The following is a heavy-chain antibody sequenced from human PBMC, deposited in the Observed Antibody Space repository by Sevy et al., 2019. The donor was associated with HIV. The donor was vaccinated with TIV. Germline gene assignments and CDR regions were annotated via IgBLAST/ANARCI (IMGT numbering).Heavy chain of an antibody. CDR1: GFTFSSNG. CDR2: IRYDGSNK. J-gene: IGHJ4*02. Sequence: AGSLRLSCAASGFTFSSNGMHWVLQAPGKELEWVAVIRYDGSNKYYADSVKGRFTISRDNSKNTLYLQMNSLRAEDTAVYYCAMNYYASSGSSFFFDYWGQGTLVTVSS. CDR3: AMNYYASSGSSFFFDY. V-gene: IGHV3-30*02. D-gene: IGHD3-22*01.